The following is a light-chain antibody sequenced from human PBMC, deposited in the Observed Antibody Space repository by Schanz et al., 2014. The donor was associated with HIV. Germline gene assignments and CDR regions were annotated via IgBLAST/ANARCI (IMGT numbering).Light chain of an antibody. Sequence: QSVLTQPPSLSGAPGQWVTVSCSGGSSNIGAGYAVHWYQQLPGTAPKLLIYGDNNRPSGVPDRFSGSKSGNSASLAISGLRSEDEAHYYCATWDDSLSGVFGGGTKLTVL. V-gene: IGLV1-40*01. CDR3: ATWDDSLSGV. J-gene: IGLJ3*02. CDR1: SSNIGAGYA. CDR2: GDN.